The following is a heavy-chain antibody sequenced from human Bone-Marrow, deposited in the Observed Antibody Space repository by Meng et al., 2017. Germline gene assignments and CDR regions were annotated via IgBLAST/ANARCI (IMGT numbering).Heavy chain of an antibody. CDR3: ARVAYGRDNRYFDY. Sequence: HGPLQESGPGLVNPSQTPSLSCTFSGGSISSGGYYWSWIRQHPGKGLEWIGYIYYSGSTYYNPSLKSRVTISVDTSKNQFSLKLSSVTAADTAVYYCARVAYGRDNRYFDYWGQGTLVTVSS. J-gene: IGHJ4*02. D-gene: IGHD1-14*01. V-gene: IGHV4-31*03. CDR1: GGSISSGGYY. CDR2: IYYSGST.